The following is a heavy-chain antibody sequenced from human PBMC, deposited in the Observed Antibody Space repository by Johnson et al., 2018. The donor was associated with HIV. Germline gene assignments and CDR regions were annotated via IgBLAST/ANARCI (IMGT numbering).Heavy chain of an antibody. CDR1: GFIVSSNY. Sequence: VQLVESGGGVVHPGRSLRLSCAASGFIVSSNYMSWVRQAPGKGLECVSVIFSGGSTYYADSVQGRFTISRDDAKNSLYLQMNSLRAEDTAVYYCARDAYGSGSYFPTSTDAFDLWGQGTMVIVSS. D-gene: IGHD3-10*01. V-gene: IGHV3-66*01. CDR2: IFSGGST. J-gene: IGHJ3*01. CDR3: ARDAYGSGSYFPTSTDAFDL.